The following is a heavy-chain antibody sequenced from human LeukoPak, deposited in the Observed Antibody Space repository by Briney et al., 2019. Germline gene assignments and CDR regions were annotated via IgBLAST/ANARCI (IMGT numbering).Heavy chain of an antibody. V-gene: IGHV3-21*01. J-gene: IGHJ4*02. CDR3: ARVAYGDYYLDY. CDR2: ISTTSSHI. CDR1: GFIFSSYS. Sequence: GGSLRLSCAASGFIFSSYSMNWVRQAPGKGLEWVSSISTTSSHIYYADSVKGRFTVSRDYAKNSLFLQMTSLRAEDTAVYYCARVAYGDYYLDYWGQGTLVTVSS. D-gene: IGHD4-17*01.